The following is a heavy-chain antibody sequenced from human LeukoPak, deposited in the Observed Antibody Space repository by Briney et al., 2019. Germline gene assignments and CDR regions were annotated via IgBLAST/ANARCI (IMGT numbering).Heavy chain of an antibody. J-gene: IGHJ5*02. CDR2: ILAILDTA. CDR1: GGSFSDYS. Sequence: SVKVSCKASGGSFSDYSISWVRQAPGQGLEWIGWILAILDTAHYAQKFQGRFTITADKSTTTVYMKLSSLRSDDTAVYYCVRSGYDYDWFDPWGQGTLVTVSS. D-gene: IGHD5-12*01. CDR3: VRSGYDYDWFDP. V-gene: IGHV1-69*08.